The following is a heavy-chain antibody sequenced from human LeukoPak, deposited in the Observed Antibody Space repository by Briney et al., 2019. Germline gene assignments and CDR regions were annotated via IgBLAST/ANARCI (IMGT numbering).Heavy chain of an antibody. D-gene: IGHD3-10*01. J-gene: IGHJ3*02. CDR3: ARGMFYYGSGRRQGAFDI. CDR1: GFTSSSYW. V-gene: IGHV3-74*01. CDR2: IDFDGSST. Sequence: GKSLRLSCAASGFTSSSYWMHWVRQAPGKGLMWVSRIDFDGSSTSYADSVKGRFTISRDNAKNTLHLQMNSLRAEDTAVYYCARGMFYYGSGRRQGAFDIWGQGTMVTVSS.